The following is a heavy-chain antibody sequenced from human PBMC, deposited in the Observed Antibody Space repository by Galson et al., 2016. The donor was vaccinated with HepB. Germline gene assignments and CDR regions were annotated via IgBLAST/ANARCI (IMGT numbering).Heavy chain of an antibody. D-gene: IGHD4-11*01. CDR3: ARGLEYSSSKYGLGY. Sequence: QSGAEVKKPGESLKISCKGSGYSFTTHWIAWVRQMPGKGLEWMGIIYPADSDTRYSPSFQGQVTISADNSISTTYLQWSSLKASDTALYYCARGLEYSSSKYGLGYWGPGTLVTVSS. CDR1: GYSFTTHW. CDR2: IYPADSDT. J-gene: IGHJ4*02. V-gene: IGHV5-51*01.